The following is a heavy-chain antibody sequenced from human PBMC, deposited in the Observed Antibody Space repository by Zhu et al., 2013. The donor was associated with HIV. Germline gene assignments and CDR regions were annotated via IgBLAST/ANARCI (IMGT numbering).Heavy chain of an antibody. CDR2: ISGSGGST. D-gene: IGHD4-4*01. V-gene: IGHV3-23*01. CDR1: GFTFSSYA. J-gene: IGHJ4*02. CDR3: AKDSGGRTVTTDFPSDY. Sequence: EVQLLESGGGLVQPGGSLRLSCAASGFTFSSYAMSWVRQAPGKGLEWVSAISGSGGSTYYADSVKGRFTISRDNSKNTLYLQMNSLRAEDTAVYYCAKDSGGRTVTTDFPSDYWGQGTLVTVSS.